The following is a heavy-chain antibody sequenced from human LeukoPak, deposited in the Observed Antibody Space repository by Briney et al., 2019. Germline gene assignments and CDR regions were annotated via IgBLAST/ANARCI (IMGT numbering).Heavy chain of an antibody. CDR2: IYYSGST. CDR1: GGSISSSSYY. V-gene: IGHV4-39*01. Sequence: PSETLSLTCTVSGGSISSSSYYWGWIRQPPGKGLEWIGSIYYSGSTYHNPSLKSRVTISVDTSKNQFSLKLSSVTAADTAVYYCASQGGYDILTGYYYPGFFDYWGQGTLVTVSS. J-gene: IGHJ4*02. D-gene: IGHD3-9*01. CDR3: ASQGGYDILTGYYYPGFFDY.